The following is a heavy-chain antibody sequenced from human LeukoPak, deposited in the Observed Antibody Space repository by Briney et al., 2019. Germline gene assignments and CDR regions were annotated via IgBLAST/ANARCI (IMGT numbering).Heavy chain of an antibody. CDR3: ARDRPGYTSSWYSPFDY. D-gene: IGHD6-13*01. J-gene: IGHJ4*02. Sequence: GGSLRLSCAASGFTFSNYAMHWVRQAPGKGLEWVAVISYDGSKKYYADSVKGRFTISRDISKNTLYLQMNSLRADDTAVYYCARDRPGYTSSWYSPFDYWGQGTLVTVSS. CDR2: ISYDGSKK. CDR1: GFTFSNYA. V-gene: IGHV3-30*04.